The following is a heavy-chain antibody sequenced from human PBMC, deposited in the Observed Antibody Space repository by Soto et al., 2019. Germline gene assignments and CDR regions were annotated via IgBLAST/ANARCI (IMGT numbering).Heavy chain of an antibody. Sequence: GASVKVSCKASGYTFTSYGISWVRQAPGQGLEWMGWISAYNGNTNYAQKLQGRVTMTTDTSTSTAYLELRSLRSDDTAVYYFARDLIGDILTGHNWFDPWGQGTLVTVSS. CDR3: ARDLIGDILTGHNWFDP. V-gene: IGHV1-18*01. CDR2: ISAYNGNT. D-gene: IGHD3-9*01. J-gene: IGHJ5*02. CDR1: GYTFTSYG.